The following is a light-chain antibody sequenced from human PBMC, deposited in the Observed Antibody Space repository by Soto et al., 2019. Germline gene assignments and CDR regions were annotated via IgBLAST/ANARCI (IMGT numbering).Light chain of an antibody. CDR3: QQLNAYPLT. Sequence: DLQMTQAPSALSASVGDRSTITCRASQSISSWLAWYQQKPGKAPKLLIYDASTLQSGVPSRFSGSGSGTDFTLTISNLQPEDFATYYCQQLNAYPLTFGQGTRLEIK. V-gene: IGKV1-5*01. CDR1: QSISSW. J-gene: IGKJ5*01. CDR2: DAS.